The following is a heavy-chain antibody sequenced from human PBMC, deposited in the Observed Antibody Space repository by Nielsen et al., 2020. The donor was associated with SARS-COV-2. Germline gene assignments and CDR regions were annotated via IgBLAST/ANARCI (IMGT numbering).Heavy chain of an antibody. D-gene: IGHD2-21*01. J-gene: IGHJ6*02. Sequence: ASVKVSCKASGYTFTNNYMHWVRQAPGQGVEWMGLINPTNGGTTYAQKFQGRVTMTRDTSTSTVYMELSSLRSDDTAVYYCASGRIPLMDVWGQGTTVTVSS. CDR3: ASGRIPLMDV. CDR1: GYTFTNNY. CDR2: INPTNGGT. V-gene: IGHV1-46*01.